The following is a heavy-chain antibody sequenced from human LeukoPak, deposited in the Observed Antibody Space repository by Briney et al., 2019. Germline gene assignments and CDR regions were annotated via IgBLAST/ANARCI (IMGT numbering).Heavy chain of an antibody. CDR2: IWYDGSNK. D-gene: IGHD3-16*01. Sequence: GGSLRLSCAASGLTFSSYGMHWVRQAPGKGLEWVAVIWYDGSNKYYADSVKGRFTISRDNSKNTLYLQMNSLRAEDTAVYYCASDLGALFDYWGQGTLVTVSS. J-gene: IGHJ4*02. CDR1: GLTFSSYG. V-gene: IGHV3-33*08. CDR3: ASDLGALFDY.